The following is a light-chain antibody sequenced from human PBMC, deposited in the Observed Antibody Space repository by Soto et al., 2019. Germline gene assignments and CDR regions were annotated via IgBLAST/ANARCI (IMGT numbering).Light chain of an antibody. CDR2: AAS. Sequence: DIQMTQSPSTLSGSVGDRVTITCRASQTISSWLAWYQQKPGKVPKLLIYAASTLQSGVPSRFSGSGSGTDFTLTISSLQPEDVATYYCQKYRGTFGQGTKVDI. V-gene: IGKV1-27*01. CDR1: QTISSW. J-gene: IGKJ1*01. CDR3: QKYRGT.